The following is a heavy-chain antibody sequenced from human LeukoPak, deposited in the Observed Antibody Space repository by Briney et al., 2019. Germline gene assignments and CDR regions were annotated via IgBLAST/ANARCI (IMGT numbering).Heavy chain of an antibody. D-gene: IGHD3-16*01. J-gene: IGHJ6*02. CDR2: ISGSGGST. Sequence: GGSLRLSCAASGFTFSSYAMSWIRQAPGKGLEWVSAISGSGGSTYYADSVKGRFTISRDNSKNTLYLQMNSLRAEDTAVYYCAKRGFGFYYGMDVWGQGTTVTVSS. V-gene: IGHV3-23*01. CDR1: GFTFSSYA. CDR3: AKRGFGFYYGMDV.